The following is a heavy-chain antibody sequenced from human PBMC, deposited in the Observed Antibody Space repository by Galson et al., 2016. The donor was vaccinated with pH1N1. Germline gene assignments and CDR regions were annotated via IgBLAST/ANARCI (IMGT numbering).Heavy chain of an antibody. CDR3: ARQGPITYYDFWSGYYIDY. D-gene: IGHD3-3*01. J-gene: IGHJ4*02. V-gene: IGHV4-61*02. CDR1: GGSISSGSYY. CDR2: IYTSGST. Sequence: TLSLTCTVSGGSISSGSYYWSWIRQPAGKGLEWIGRIYTSGSTNYNPSLKSRVTISVDTSKNQFSLTLSSVTAADTAVYYCARQGPITYYDFWSGYYIDYWGQGTLVTVSS.